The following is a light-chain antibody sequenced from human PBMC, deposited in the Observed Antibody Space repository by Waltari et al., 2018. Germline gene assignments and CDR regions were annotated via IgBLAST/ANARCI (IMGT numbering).Light chain of an antibody. CDR1: SSDVGGHDY. CDR2: DVN. V-gene: IGLV2-14*03. CDR3: SSYSTSSSLIL. Sequence: QSALSQPASVSGSPGQSITLPCTGASSDVGGHDYVSWYQQHPGKAPKLIIRDVNNRPSGVSNRFSGSKSGNTASLTISGLQAEDEADYYCSSYSTSSSLILFGEGTKVTVL. J-gene: IGLJ2*01.